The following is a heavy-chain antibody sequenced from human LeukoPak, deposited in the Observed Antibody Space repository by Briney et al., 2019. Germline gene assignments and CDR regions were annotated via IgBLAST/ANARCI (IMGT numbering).Heavy chain of an antibody. CDR2: ISGSGGST. D-gene: IGHD2-2*01. Sequence: AGGSLRLSCAASGFTFISYVMTWVRQAPGKGLEWVSAISGSGGSTFYADSVKGRFTISRDNSKNTLFLQMNSLRVEDTAVYYCAKVGRYCSSTNCYFDYYFDSWGQGTPVTVSS. CDR1: GFTFISYV. CDR3: AKVGRYCSSTNCYFDYYFDS. J-gene: IGHJ4*02. V-gene: IGHV3-23*01.